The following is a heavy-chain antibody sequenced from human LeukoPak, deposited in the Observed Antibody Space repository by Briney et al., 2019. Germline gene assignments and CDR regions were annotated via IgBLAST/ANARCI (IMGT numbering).Heavy chain of an antibody. CDR1: GYTFTGYY. CDR2: INPNDGDT. Sequence: ASVKVSCKASGYTFTGYYMHWVRQAPGQGLEWMGWINPNDGDTNFAQKFQGRVAMTRDTSMNTVYMELSSLRSDDTAVYYCARRGYEFSDLDNWGQGTLVTVSS. D-gene: IGHD3/OR15-3a*01. CDR3: ARRGYEFSDLDN. J-gene: IGHJ4*02. V-gene: IGHV1-2*02.